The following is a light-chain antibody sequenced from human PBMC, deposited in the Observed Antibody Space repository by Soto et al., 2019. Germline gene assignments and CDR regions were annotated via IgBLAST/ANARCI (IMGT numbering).Light chain of an antibody. V-gene: IGKV1-17*01. CDR2: SAS. CDR1: QGIRND. J-gene: IGKJ1*01. CDR3: QQYKTYSRT. Sequence: DIQMTQSPSSVSASVGDRVTITCRASQGIRNDLNWYQQKPGRAPKRLIYSASSLQSGVPSRFSGSGSGTGFTLTISSLQPDDFATYYCQQYKTYSRTFGQGTKVDIK.